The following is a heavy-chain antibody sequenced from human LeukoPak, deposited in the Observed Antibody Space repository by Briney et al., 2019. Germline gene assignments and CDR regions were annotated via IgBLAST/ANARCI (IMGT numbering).Heavy chain of an antibody. J-gene: IGHJ4*02. CDR3: ARDLTGTGDY. Sequence: GGSLRLSCDASGFTFSSYAMHWLRQAPGKGLEYVTSITSNGGTTYCADSVKGRFTISRDNSKNTLYLQMGSLRAEDMAVYYCARDLTGTGDYWGQGTLVTVSS. CDR1: GFTFSSYA. V-gene: IGHV3-64*02. D-gene: IGHD1-20*01. CDR2: ITSNGGTT.